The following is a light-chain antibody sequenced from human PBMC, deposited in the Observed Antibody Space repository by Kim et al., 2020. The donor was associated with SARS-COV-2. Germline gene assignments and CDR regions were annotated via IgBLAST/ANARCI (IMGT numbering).Light chain of an antibody. Sequence: DIVMTQSPDSLAVSLGERATINCKSSQSVLYSSNNKNYLAWYQQKPGQPPKLLIYWACTRESGVPDRFSGSGSGTDFTLTISSLQAEDVAVYYCQQYYSTPQTFGQGTKVDIK. CDR3: QQYYSTPQT. CDR1: QSVLYSSNNKNY. V-gene: IGKV4-1*01. J-gene: IGKJ1*01. CDR2: WAC.